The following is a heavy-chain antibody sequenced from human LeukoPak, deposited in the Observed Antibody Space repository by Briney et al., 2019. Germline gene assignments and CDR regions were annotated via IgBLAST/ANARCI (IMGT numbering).Heavy chain of an antibody. V-gene: IGHV3-23*01. CDR1: GVSVTTYA. J-gene: IGHJ4*02. D-gene: IGHD3-22*01. CDR2: ILGDGTFT. CDR3: AKDMYNYDSPYFDS. Sequence: HPGGSLRLSCAASGVSVTTYAMSWVRQAPGKGLEWVSRILGDGTFTYYSDSVKGRFTISRDSSTNTLHLQMNSLRAEDTAVCFCAKDMYNYDSPYFDSWGQGTLVTVSS.